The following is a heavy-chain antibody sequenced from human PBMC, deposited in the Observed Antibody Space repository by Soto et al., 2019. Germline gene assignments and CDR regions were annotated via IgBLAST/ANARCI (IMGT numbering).Heavy chain of an antibody. CDR1: GFTFSSYG. CDR3: AKEGSGSYYGYFDY. CDR2: ISYDGSNK. D-gene: IGHD1-26*01. V-gene: IGHV3-30*18. Sequence: QVQLVESGGGVVQPGRSLRLSCAASGFTFSSYGRHWVRQAPGKGLEWVAVISYDGSNKYYADSVKGRFTISRDNSKNTLYRQMNSLRAEDTAVYYCAKEGSGSYYGYFDYWGQGTLVTVSS. J-gene: IGHJ4*02.